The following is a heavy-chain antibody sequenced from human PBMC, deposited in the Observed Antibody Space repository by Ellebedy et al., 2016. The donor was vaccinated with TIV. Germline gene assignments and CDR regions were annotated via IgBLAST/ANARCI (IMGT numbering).Heavy chain of an antibody. J-gene: IGHJ6*02. V-gene: IGHV3-64*04. CDR1: GFTFSSYA. D-gene: IGHD1-1*01. CDR3: ARVRLAGTKDDLYYYGMDV. CDR2: ISSNGGST. Sequence: GGSLRLXXAASGFTFSSYAMHWVRQAPGKGLEYVSAISSNGGSTSYAQKFQGRVTITADKSTSTAYMELSSLRSEDTAVYYCARVRLAGTKDDLYYYGMDVWGQGTTVTVSS.